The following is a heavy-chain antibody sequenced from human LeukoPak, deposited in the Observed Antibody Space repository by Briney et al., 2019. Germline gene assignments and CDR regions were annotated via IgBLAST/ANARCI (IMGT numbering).Heavy chain of an antibody. V-gene: IGHV3-30*18. CDR3: EKDLAGAVVGESLFTFDY. CDR1: GFTFSSYG. J-gene: IGHJ4*02. Sequence: QPGGSLRLSCAASGFTFSSYGMHWVRQAPGKGLEWVAVISYDGSNKYYADSVKGRFTISRDNSKNTLYLQMNSLRAEDTAVYYCEKDLAGAVVGESLFTFDYWGQGALVTVSS. CDR2: ISYDGSNK. D-gene: IGHD2-15*01.